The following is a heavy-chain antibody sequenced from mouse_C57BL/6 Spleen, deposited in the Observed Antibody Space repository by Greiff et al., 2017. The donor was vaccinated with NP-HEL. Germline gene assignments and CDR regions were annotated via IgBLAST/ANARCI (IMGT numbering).Heavy chain of an antibody. J-gene: IGHJ4*01. CDR1: GFTFSDYG. CDR3: ARPYGNYAYYAMDD. V-gene: IGHV5-17*01. CDR2: ISSGSSTI. D-gene: IGHD2-1*01. Sequence: EVKLVESGGGLVKPGGSLKLSCAASGFTFSDYGMHWVRQAPEKGLEWVAYISSGSSTIYYADTVKGRFTISRDNAKNTLFLQMTSLRSEDTAMYYCARPYGNYAYYAMDDWGQGTSVTVSS.